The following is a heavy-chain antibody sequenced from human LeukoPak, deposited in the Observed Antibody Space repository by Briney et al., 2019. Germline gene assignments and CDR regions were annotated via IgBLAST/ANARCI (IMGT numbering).Heavy chain of an antibody. J-gene: IGHJ4*02. CDR2: ISYGGNT. Sequence: PGGSLRLSCAASGFTFSSFGMSWVRQPPGKGLEWIGSISYGGNTYYNESLKSQVSISIDTSKNQFSLRLTSVTAADTAVYYCSRQTGSGLFILPGGQGTLVTVSS. V-gene: IGHV4-39*01. CDR3: SRQTGSGLFILP. CDR1: GFTFSSFG. D-gene: IGHD3/OR15-3a*01.